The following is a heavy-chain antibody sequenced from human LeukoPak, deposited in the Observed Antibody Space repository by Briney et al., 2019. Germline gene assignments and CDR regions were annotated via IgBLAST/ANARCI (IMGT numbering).Heavy chain of an antibody. CDR1: GFTFSSYA. D-gene: IGHD6-19*01. CDR3: ARSLTGYSSGRYVGY. Sequence: GGSLRLSCAASGFTFSSYAMHWVRQAPGKGVEWVAVISYDGSNKYYADSVKGRFTISRDNSKNTPYLQMNSLRAEDTAVYYCARSLTGYSSGRYVGYWGQGTLVTVSS. J-gene: IGHJ4*02. CDR2: ISYDGSNK. V-gene: IGHV3-30-3*01.